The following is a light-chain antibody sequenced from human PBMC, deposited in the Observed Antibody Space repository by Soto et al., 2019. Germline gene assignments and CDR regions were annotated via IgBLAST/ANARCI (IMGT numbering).Light chain of an antibody. CDR1: QSVSGY. CDR3: QQRSIWPCT. V-gene: IGKV3-11*01. CDR2: DAS. Sequence: DIVLTQSPASLSSSQGERATLSCRASQSVSGYLTWYQQRPGQAPRLLMYDASTWPTGVPARFSGSGSGTDFTLTISNLQPEDFAVYYCQQRSIWPCTFGGGTKVEIK. J-gene: IGKJ4*01.